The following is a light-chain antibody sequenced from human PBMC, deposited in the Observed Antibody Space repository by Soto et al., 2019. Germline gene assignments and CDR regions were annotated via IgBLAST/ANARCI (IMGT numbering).Light chain of an antibody. CDR1: QSVSSSY. CDR2: GAS. CDR3: QQYGSSPYT. V-gene: IGKV3-20*01. Sequence: EMVLTQSPGTLSLSPGERATLSCRASQSVSSSYLAWYQQKPGQAPRLLIYGASSRATGIPDRFSGSGSGTDFTLTISRLEPEDFAVYYCQQYGSSPYTFCGATKVEIK. J-gene: IGKJ4*01.